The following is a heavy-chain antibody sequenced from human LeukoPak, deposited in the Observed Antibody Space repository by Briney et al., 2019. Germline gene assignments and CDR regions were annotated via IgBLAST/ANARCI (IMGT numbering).Heavy chain of an antibody. CDR2: LYNSGST. J-gene: IGHJ5*02. CDR1: GDSINTNN. Sequence: SETLSLTCTVSGDSINTNNHWAWIRQPAGKGLEWIGRLYNSGSTNYNPSLQSRVTISVDTSKNQFSLKMTSATAADTAVYFCARDPLRSSFDPWGQGILVTVSS. D-gene: IGHD6-13*01. V-gene: IGHV4-4*07. CDR3: ARDPLRSSFDP.